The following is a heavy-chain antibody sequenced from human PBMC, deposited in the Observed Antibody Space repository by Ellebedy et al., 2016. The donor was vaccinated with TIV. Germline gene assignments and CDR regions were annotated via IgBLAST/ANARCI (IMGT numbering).Heavy chain of an antibody. CDR1: GDSMNSTRHY. D-gene: IGHD3-10*01. Sequence: MPSETLSLTCTVSGDSMNSTRHYWGWIRQPTGKGLAWIATFHFSGSSFHNPSLKNRVSTAIDTSNNHFSLRLRSVTAADTAVYFCASRSYPYWYWGQGVLVTVSS. V-gene: IGHV4-39*02. CDR3: ASRSYPYWY. J-gene: IGHJ4*02. CDR2: FHFSGSS.